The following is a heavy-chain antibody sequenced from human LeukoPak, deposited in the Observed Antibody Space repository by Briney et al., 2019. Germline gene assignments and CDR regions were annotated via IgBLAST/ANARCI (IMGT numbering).Heavy chain of an antibody. CDR3: ARDPYSSTWSYGMDV. Sequence: AGGSLRLSCAASGFTFSSYWMSWVRQATGKGLEWVANIKQDGSEEVYVDSVKGRFTISRDNAKNSLFLQMNTLRAEDTAVYYCARDPYSSTWSYGMDVWGQGTTVTVSS. J-gene: IGHJ6*02. CDR1: GFTFSSYW. V-gene: IGHV3-7*05. CDR2: IKQDGSEE. D-gene: IGHD6-6*01.